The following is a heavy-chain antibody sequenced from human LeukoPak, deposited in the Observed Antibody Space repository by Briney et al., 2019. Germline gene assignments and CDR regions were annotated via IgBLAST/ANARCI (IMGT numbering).Heavy chain of an antibody. J-gene: IGHJ4*02. CDR3: AREEPAGSTDY. Sequence: VGSLRLSCAATGFGFNSYSMHWVRQAPGKGLECVSAIRNDGGRTYYANSVRGRFTISRDNSKNTLYLQMDSLTAEDTAFYYCAREEPAGSTDYWGQGTLVTVSS. D-gene: IGHD1-14*01. V-gene: IGHV3-64*01. CDR1: GFGFNSYS. CDR2: IRNDGGRT.